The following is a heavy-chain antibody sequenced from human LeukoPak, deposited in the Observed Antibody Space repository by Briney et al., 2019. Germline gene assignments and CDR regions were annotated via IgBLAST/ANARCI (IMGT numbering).Heavy chain of an antibody. J-gene: IGHJ4*02. V-gene: IGHV3-9*01. D-gene: IGHD1-26*01. CDR2: ISWNTGSI. Sequence: GGSLRLSCAGSGCTCDDYDMHWVRQAPGKGLEWVSGISWNTGSIGYADSVKGRFTISRDNAKNSLYLQMNSLRAEDTALYYCAKDPYRRYSGSYADWGQGTLVTVSS. CDR3: AKDPYRRYSGSYAD. CDR1: GCTCDDYD.